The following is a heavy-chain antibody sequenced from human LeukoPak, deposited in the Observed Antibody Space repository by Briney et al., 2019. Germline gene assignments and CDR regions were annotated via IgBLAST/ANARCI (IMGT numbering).Heavy chain of an antibody. J-gene: IGHJ4*02. CDR1: GFTFSSYV. V-gene: IGHV3-21*01. CDR2: ISSSGTYI. Sequence: GGSLRLSCAASGFTFSSYVMNWVRQAPGKGLEWVSSISSSGTYIDYADSVKGRITISRDNAKNSLFLQMHSLRAVDTAVYYCARAGDPEYWGQGTLVTVSS. CDR3: ARAGDPEY. D-gene: IGHD3-10*01.